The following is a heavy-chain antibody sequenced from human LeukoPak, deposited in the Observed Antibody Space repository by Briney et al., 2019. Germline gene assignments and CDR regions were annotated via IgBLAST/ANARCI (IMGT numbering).Heavy chain of an antibody. D-gene: IGHD5-18*01. CDR2: INHSGST. CDR3: ARGTKRGHRVYYFDY. J-gene: IGHJ4*02. CDR1: GGSFSGYY. Sequence: SETLSVTGAGYGGSFSGYYWRWIRQPPGKGLKWIGEINHSGSTNYNPSLKSRLTISVDASKNQFSLKLSSVTAAETAVYYCARGTKRGHRVYYFDYWGQGTLLTVSS. V-gene: IGHV4-34*01.